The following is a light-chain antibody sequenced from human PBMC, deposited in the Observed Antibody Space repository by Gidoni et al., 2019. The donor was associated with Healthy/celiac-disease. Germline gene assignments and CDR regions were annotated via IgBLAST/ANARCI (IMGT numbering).Light chain of an antibody. Sequence: DIQLTQSPSFLSASVGDRVTITCWASQGISSYLAWYQQKPGKAPKLLIYAASTLQSGVPSRFRGSGAGTEFTLTISSLQPEDFATYYCQQLNSYPMYTFGQGTKLEIK. CDR3: QQLNSYPMYT. V-gene: IGKV1-9*01. CDR1: QGISSY. J-gene: IGKJ2*01. CDR2: AAS.